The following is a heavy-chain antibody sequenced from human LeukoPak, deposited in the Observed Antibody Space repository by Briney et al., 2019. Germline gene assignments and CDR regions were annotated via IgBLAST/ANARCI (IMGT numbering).Heavy chain of an antibody. J-gene: IGHJ6*03. CDR2: IIPIFGTA. D-gene: IGHD3-22*01. CDR1: GGTFSSYA. V-gene: IGHV1-69*05. CDR3: ARVRYYDSSGYQRREGVYYYYYMDV. Sequence: SVKVSCKASGGTFSSYAISWVRQAPGQGLGWMGGIIPIFGTANYAQKFQGRVTITTDESTSTAYMELSSLRSEDTAVYYCARVRYYDSSGYQRREGVYYYYYMDVWGKGTTVTVSS.